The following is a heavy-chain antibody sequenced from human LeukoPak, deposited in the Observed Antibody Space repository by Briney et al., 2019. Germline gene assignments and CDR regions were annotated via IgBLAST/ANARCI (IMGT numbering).Heavy chain of an antibody. D-gene: IGHD3-22*01. CDR2: IYYSGST. Sequence: SETLSLTCTVSGGSISSSSYYWGWNRQPPGKGLEWIGSIYYSGSTYYNPSLKSRVTISVDTSKNQFSLKLSSVTAADTAVYYCARTTYYYDSSGYLVLGYFDYWGQGTLVTVSS. V-gene: IGHV4-39*01. J-gene: IGHJ4*02. CDR1: GGSISSSSYY. CDR3: ARTTYYYDSSGYLVLGYFDY.